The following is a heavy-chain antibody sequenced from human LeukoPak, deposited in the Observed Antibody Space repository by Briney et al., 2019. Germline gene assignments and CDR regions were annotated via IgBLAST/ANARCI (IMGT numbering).Heavy chain of an antibody. CDR1: GFTFSSYA. V-gene: IGHV3-23*01. J-gene: IGHJ4*02. D-gene: IGHD3-10*01. CDR2: ISGGGGST. CDR3: AKDLLSNYYGSGTGWGFDY. Sequence: GGSLRLSCAASGFTFSSYAMSWVRQAPGKGLEWVSAISGGGGSTYYADSVKGRFTISRDNSKNTLYLQMNSLRAEDTAVYYCAKDLLSNYYGSGTGWGFDYWGQGTLVTVSS.